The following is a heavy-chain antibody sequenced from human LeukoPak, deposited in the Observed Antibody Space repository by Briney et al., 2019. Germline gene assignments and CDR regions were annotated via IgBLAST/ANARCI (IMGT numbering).Heavy chain of an antibody. CDR2: IYHSGST. V-gene: IGHV4-38-2*02. Sequence: PSETLSLTCTVSGYSISSGYYWGWIRQSPGKGLEWIGSIYHSGSTYYNPSLKSRVTISVDTSKNQFSLKLSSVTAADTTVYYCARGHDILTGYYTFDYWGQGTLVTVSS. CDR1: GYSISSGYY. CDR3: ARGHDILTGYYTFDY. J-gene: IGHJ4*02. D-gene: IGHD3-9*01.